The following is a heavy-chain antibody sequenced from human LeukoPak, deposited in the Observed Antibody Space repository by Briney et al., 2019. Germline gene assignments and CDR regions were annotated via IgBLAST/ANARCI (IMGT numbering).Heavy chain of an antibody. J-gene: IGHJ4*02. CDR1: GGTIDTSRYY. CDR2: IYYRGDP. D-gene: IGHD1-26*01. CDR3: ARARKGGRRYYFDY. Sequence: PSETLSLTCTVSGGTIDTSRYYWGWIRQPPGKGLEWLANIYYRGDPFYNPSLKSRLTISMDTSKNQFSLRLTSVTAADTAVYYCARARKGGRRYYFDYWGQGTLVTVSS. V-gene: IGHV4-39*01.